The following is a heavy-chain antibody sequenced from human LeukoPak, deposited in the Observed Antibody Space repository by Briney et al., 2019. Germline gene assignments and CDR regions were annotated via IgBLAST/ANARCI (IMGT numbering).Heavy chain of an antibody. Sequence: GGSLTLSCAASGXTFSSYEMNWVRQAPGKGLEWVSYISYSGSTTYYADSVKGRFTISRDNARNSLYLQMNSLRGEDTAVYYCARRSGFDYWGQGTLVTVSS. CDR1: GXTFSSYE. D-gene: IGHD3-10*01. J-gene: IGHJ4*02. V-gene: IGHV3-48*03. CDR2: ISYSGSTT. CDR3: ARRSGFDY.